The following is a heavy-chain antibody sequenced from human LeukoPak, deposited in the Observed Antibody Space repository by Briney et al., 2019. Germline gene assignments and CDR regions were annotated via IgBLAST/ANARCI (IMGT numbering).Heavy chain of an antibody. CDR2: ISALNANT. Sequence: AASVKVSCTASGYTFTSYGISWVRQAAGHGLEWMGWISALNANTNYAQNYQGRVKMTTDPSTSTVYMDLKNLRSDETAVYYCARDLDIVVVAAALRHYGLDVWRQGTTVTVSS. D-gene: IGHD2-15*01. V-gene: IGHV1-18*01. J-gene: IGHJ6*02. CDR3: ARDLDIVVVAAALRHYGLDV. CDR1: GYTFTSYG.